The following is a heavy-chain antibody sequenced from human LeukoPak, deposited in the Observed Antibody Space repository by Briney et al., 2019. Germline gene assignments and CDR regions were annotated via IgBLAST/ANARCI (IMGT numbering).Heavy chain of an antibody. CDR3: ARPQLYPYYMDV. D-gene: IGHD2-8*01. Sequence: GASVKVSCKASGYIFTSYGISWVRQAPGQGLEWMGWINTYNGNTKYAQKVQGRVTMTTDTSTSTAYMEVRSLRSDDTAVYYCARPQLYPYYMDVWGKGTTVTVSS. V-gene: IGHV1-18*01. CDR2: INTYNGNT. J-gene: IGHJ6*03. CDR1: GYIFTSYG.